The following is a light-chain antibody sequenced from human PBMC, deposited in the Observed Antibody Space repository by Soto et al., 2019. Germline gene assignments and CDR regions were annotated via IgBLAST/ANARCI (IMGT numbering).Light chain of an antibody. Sequence: EIVLTQSPGTLSLSPGERATLSCRASQSVSSSYLAWYQQKPGQAPRLLIYGASSRATGIPDRFSGSGSGRDFTLTIIRLEPEDFAVYYCQQYGSSRTFGQGTKVEIK. CDR2: GAS. J-gene: IGKJ1*01. CDR3: QQYGSSRT. CDR1: QSVSSSY. V-gene: IGKV3-20*01.